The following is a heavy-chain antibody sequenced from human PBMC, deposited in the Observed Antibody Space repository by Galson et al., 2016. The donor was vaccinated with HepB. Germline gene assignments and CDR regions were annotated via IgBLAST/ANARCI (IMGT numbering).Heavy chain of an antibody. CDR2: IKPSGGNT. CDR3: ARELDHSFYFDY. Sequence: SVKVSCKASGYTFNTYNMHWVRQAPGQGLEWMGIIKPSGGNTIYAQKFQDRITMIRDTSTSTVYMKLISLRSEDTAVYYCARELDHSFYFDYWGQGTLLTVSS. D-gene: IGHD1-14*01. CDR1: GYTFNTYN. V-gene: IGHV1-46*02. J-gene: IGHJ4*02.